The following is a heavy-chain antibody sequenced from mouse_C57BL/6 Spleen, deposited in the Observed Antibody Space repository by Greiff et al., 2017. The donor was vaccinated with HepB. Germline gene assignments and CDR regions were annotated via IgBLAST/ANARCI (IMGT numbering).Heavy chain of an antibody. J-gene: IGHJ4*01. V-gene: IGHV1-80*01. D-gene: IGHD1-1*01. CDR3: ARRAYGSSYEAMDY. CDR2: IYPGDGDT. Sequence: VQVVESGAELVKPGASVKISCKASGYAFSSYWMNWVKQRPGQGLEWIGQIYPGDGDTNYNGKFKGKATLTADKSSSTAYMQLSSLTSEDSAVYFCARRAYGSSYEAMDYWGQGTSVTVSS. CDR1: GYAFSSYW.